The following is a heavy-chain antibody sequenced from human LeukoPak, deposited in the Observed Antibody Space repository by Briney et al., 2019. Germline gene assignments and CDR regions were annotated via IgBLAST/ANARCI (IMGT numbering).Heavy chain of an antibody. CDR2: ISSSSSTI. CDR1: GFTFSGYS. Sequence: GGSLRLSCAASGFTFSGYSMNWVRQAPGKGLEWVSYISSSSSTIYYADSVKGRFTISRDNAKNSLYLQMNSLRAEDTAVYYCARVVGATDFDAFDIWGQGTMVTVSS. J-gene: IGHJ3*02. CDR3: ARVVGATDFDAFDI. V-gene: IGHV3-48*01. D-gene: IGHD1-26*01.